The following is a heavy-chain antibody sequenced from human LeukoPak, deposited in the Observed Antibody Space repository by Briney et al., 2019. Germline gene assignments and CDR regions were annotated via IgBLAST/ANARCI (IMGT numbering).Heavy chain of an antibody. CDR2: ISYDGSNK. V-gene: IGHV3-30*03. CDR1: GFTFSSYG. J-gene: IGHJ4*02. CDR3: ARGALRFLEWLSTSGDY. Sequence: GGSLRLSCAASGFTFSSYGMHWVRQAPGKGLEWVAVISYDGSNKYYADSVKGRFTISRDNSKNTLYLQMNSLRAEDTAVYYCARGALRFLEWLSTSGDYWGQGTLVTVSS. D-gene: IGHD3-3*01.